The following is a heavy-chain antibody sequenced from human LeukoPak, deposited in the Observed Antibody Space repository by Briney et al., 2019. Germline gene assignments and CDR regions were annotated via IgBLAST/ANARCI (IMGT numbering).Heavy chain of an antibody. CDR3: ARGYYGSGSYYNRMRAFDI. V-gene: IGHV3-7*01. Sequence: AGGSLRLSCAASGFTFSSYWMSWVRQAPGKGLEWVANIKQDGSEKYYVDSVKGRFTISRDNAKNSLYLQMNSLRAEDTAVYYCARGYYGSGSYYNRMRAFDIWGQGTMVTVSS. CDR2: IKQDGSEK. D-gene: IGHD3-10*01. J-gene: IGHJ3*02. CDR1: GFTFSSYW.